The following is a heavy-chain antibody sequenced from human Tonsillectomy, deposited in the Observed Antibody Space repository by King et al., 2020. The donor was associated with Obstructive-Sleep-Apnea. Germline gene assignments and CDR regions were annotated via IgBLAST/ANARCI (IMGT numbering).Heavy chain of an antibody. CDR2: INHSGST. D-gene: IGHD3-10*01. CDR3: ASTLSIRITRAFDI. V-gene: IGHV4-34*01. CDR1: GGSFSGYY. Sequence: VQLQQWGAGLLKPSETLSLTCAVYGGSFSGYYWSWIRQPPGKGLEWIGEINHSGSTNYNPSLKSRVTISVDTSKNQFSLKLSSVTAADTAVYYCASTLSIRITRAFDIWGQGTMVTVSS. J-gene: IGHJ3*02.